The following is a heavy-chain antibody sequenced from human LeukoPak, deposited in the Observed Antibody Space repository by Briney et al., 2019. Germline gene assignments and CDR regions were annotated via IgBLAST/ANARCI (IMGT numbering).Heavy chain of an antibody. CDR1: GFTFSSYG. Sequence: PGGSLRVSCAASGFTFSSYGMHWVRQAPGKGLEWVAFIRYDGSIKYYADSVKGRFTISRDNSKNTLYLQMNSLRVEDTAVYYCARGLVVVPAVSDYWGQGTLVTVSS. V-gene: IGHV3-30*02. CDR2: IRYDGSIK. CDR3: ARGLVVVPAVSDY. J-gene: IGHJ4*02. D-gene: IGHD2-2*01.